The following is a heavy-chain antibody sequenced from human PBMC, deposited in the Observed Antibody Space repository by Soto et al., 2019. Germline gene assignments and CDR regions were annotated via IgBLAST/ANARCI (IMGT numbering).Heavy chain of an antibody. CDR3: ATGPCYGSGSYYRRPYYFDH. V-gene: IGHV4-34*01. D-gene: IGHD3-10*01. J-gene: IGHJ4*02. CDR2: INPSGST. Sequence: SETLSLTCAVYGGSFSGYYWSWIRHPPWKGLEWIGEINPSGSTNYNPSLESRVTISVDTPKNPFSLKLSAVTAADTAVYYCATGPCYGSGSYYRRPYYFDHGGQGTLVTVS. CDR1: GGSFSGYY.